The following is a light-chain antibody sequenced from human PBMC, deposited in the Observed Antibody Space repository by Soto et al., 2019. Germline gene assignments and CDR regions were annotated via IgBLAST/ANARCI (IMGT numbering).Light chain of an antibody. J-gene: IGKJ2*01. V-gene: IGKV1-9*01. Sequence: IHLTQSPSSLSASVGDRVTITCRASQGISSYLAWYQQKPGKAPKLLIYAASTLESGVPSRFSGSGSGTDFTLTITRLQPEDFATYYCQQLNRFGQGTK. CDR1: QGISSY. CDR2: AAS. CDR3: QQLNR.